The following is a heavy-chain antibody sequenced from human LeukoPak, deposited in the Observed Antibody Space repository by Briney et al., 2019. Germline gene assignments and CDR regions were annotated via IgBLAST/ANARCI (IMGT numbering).Heavy chain of an antibody. J-gene: IGHJ4*02. D-gene: IGHD6-13*01. CDR2: ISSSSSYT. Sequence: PGGSLRLSCAASGFTFSDYYMSWIRQAPGKGLEWVSYISSSSSYTNYADSVKGRFTISRDNAKNSLNLQMNSLRAEDTALYYCAKLAAAGKHPFDYWGQGTLVTVSS. CDR3: AKLAAAGKHPFDY. CDR1: GFTFSDYY. V-gene: IGHV3-11*03.